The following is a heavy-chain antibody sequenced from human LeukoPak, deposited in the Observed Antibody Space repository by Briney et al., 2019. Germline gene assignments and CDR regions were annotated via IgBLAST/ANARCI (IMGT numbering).Heavy chain of an antibody. V-gene: IGHV4-59*01. CDR1: GGSISSYY. D-gene: IGHD4-11*01. CDR2: IYYSGST. J-gene: IGHJ6*03. CDR3: ARENHHYSNYYYYYYMDV. Sequence: SETLSLTCTVSGGSISSYYWSWIRQPPGKGLEWIGYIYYSGSTNYNPSLKSRVTISVDTSKNQFSLKLSSVTAADTAVYYCARENHHYSNYYYYYYMDVWGKGTTVTVSS.